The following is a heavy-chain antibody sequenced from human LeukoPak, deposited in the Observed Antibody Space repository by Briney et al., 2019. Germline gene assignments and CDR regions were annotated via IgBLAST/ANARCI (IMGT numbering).Heavy chain of an antibody. CDR3: ARVGIRAAAQANFDY. Sequence: SETLSLTCTVSGGSLSSYYWSWIRQPPGKGLEWVGYIYYSGSTNYNPSLNSRLTISVDTSKNQFSLKLSSVTAADTAVYYCARVGIRAAAQANFDYWGQGALVTVSS. CDR2: IYYSGST. D-gene: IGHD6-13*01. V-gene: IGHV4-59*01. J-gene: IGHJ4*02. CDR1: GGSLSSYY.